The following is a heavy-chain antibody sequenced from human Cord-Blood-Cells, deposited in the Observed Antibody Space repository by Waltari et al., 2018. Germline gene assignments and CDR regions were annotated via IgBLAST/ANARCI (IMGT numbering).Heavy chain of an antibody. CDR2: INHSGST. CDR3: ARGGIAAAGTDL. Sequence: QVQLQQWGAGLLKPSETLSLTCAVYGGSFSGYYWSWIRQPPGKGLEWVGEINHSGSTNDNPSRKSRVTISVATSKNHFSLKLSSVTAADTAVYYCARGGIAAAGTDLWGQGTLVTVAS. V-gene: IGHV4-34*01. J-gene: IGHJ5*02. D-gene: IGHD6-13*01. CDR1: GGSFSGYY.